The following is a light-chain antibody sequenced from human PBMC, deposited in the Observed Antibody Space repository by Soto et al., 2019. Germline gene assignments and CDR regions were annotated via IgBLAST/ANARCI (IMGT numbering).Light chain of an antibody. J-gene: IGLJ2*01. CDR2: EVS. Sequence: QSALTQPPSASGSPGQSVTISCTGTSCDVGGYNYVSWYQQHPGKAPKLMIYEVSKRPSGVPDRFSGSKSGNTASLTVSGLQNEDEADYYCSSYAGSNNLVFGGGTKVTVL. CDR1: SCDVGGYNY. V-gene: IGLV2-8*01. CDR3: SSYAGSNNLV.